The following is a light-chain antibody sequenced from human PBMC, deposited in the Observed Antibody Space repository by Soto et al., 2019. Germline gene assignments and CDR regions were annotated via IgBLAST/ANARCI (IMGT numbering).Light chain of an antibody. CDR2: ANT. CDR3: QSFNSSLTAYV. V-gene: IGLV1-40*01. J-gene: IGLJ1*01. CDR1: SSNIGAGFD. Sequence: QSVLTQPPSLSGAPGQRVTISCTGSSSNIGAGFDVHWYQQLPGTAPRLLIYANTNRPAGVPDRFSGSRSGTSASLAITGLQADDEADYYCQSFNSSLTAYVFGAGTKVPVL.